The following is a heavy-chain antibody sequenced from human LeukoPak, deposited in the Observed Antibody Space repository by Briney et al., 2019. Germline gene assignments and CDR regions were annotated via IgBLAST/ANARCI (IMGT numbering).Heavy chain of an antibody. Sequence: GGSLRLSCAASGFTVSSNYMSWVRQAPGKGLEWVSVIYSGGSTYYADSVKGRFTISRDNSKNTLYLQMNSLRAEDTAVYYCATDSSGWTTRVWFDPWGQGTLVTVSS. CDR2: IYSGGST. J-gene: IGHJ5*02. CDR1: GFTVSSNY. D-gene: IGHD6-19*01. CDR3: ATDSSGWTTRVWFDP. V-gene: IGHV3-53*01.